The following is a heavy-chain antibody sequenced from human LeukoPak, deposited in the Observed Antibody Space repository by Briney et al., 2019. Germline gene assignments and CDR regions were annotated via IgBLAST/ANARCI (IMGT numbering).Heavy chain of an antibody. J-gene: IGHJ3*01. CDR2: INSISTYI. V-gene: IGHV3-21*01. Sequence: GGSLRLSCVASGFTFSSSTMNWVRQAPGKGLERVSSINSISTYIYYADSLRGRFTISRDNADNSLYLQMNSLRAEDTAVYYCARDIADTGAIDAFDLWGQGTMVTVSS. CDR1: GFTFSSST. D-gene: IGHD5-18*01. CDR3: ARDIADTGAIDAFDL.